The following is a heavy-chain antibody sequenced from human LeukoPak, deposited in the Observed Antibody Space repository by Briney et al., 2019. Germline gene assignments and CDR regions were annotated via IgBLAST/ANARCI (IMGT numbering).Heavy chain of an antibody. D-gene: IGHD5-24*01. CDR3: APRRDGYNYFQY. Sequence: GGSLRLSCAASGFTFSSYWMHWVRQAPGKGLVWVSRINPDGSTTNYADSVKGRFTISRDNAKNTLYLQMNNLRAEDMAVYYCAPRRDGYNYFQYWGQGTLVTVSS. V-gene: IGHV3-74*01. CDR2: INPDGSTT. J-gene: IGHJ4*02. CDR1: GFTFSSYW.